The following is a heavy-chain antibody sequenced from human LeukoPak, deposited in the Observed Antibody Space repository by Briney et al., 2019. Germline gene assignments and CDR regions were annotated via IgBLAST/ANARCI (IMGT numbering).Heavy chain of an antibody. J-gene: IGHJ5*02. V-gene: IGHV4-39*01. CDR1: GGSISSSSYY. CDR3: ARARGKGVNWFDP. CDR2: IYYSGST. Sequence: SETLSLTCTVSGGSISSSSYYWGWIRQPPGKGLEWIGSIYYSGSTCYNPSLKSRVTISVDTSKNQFSLKLSSVTAADTAVYYCARARGKGVNWFDPWGQGTLVTVSS. D-gene: IGHD3-10*01.